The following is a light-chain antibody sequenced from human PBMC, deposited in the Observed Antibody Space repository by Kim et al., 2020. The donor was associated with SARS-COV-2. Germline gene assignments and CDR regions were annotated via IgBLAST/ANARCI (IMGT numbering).Light chain of an antibody. CDR2: GAS. J-gene: IGKJ4*01. CDR1: QSVSSN. CDR3: HQYNDWPPLT. Sequence: EIVMTQSPATLSVSPGERATLSYRASQSVSSNLAWYQQKPGQAPRLLIYGASTRAPGIPARFSGSGSGTDFTLTIYSLQSEDFAVYYYHQYNDWPPLTFGGGTKLEI. V-gene: IGKV3-15*01.